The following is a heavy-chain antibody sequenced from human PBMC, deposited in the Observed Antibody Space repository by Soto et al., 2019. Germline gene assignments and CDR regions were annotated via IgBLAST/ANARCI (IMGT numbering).Heavy chain of an antibody. D-gene: IGHD2-2*01. CDR2: INHSGST. CDR1: GGSFSGYY. V-gene: IGHV4-34*01. Sequence: SETLSLTCAVYGGSFSGYYWSWIRQPPGKGLEWIGEINHSGSTNYNPSLKSRVTISVDTSKNQFSLKLSPVTAADTAVYYCARGLPVVPAAIQNWGQGTLVTVSS. J-gene: IGHJ4*02. CDR3: ARGLPVVPAAIQN.